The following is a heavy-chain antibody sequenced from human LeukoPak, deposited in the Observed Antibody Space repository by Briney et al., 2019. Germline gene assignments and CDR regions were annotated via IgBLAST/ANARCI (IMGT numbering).Heavy chain of an antibody. D-gene: IGHD1-26*01. V-gene: IGHV1-69*13. CDR1: GGTFSSYA. CDR2: IIPIFGTA. J-gene: IGHJ6*03. Sequence: ASVKVSCKASGGTFSSYAISWVRQAPPQGLEWMGGIIPIFGTANYAQKLQGRVTITADESTSTAYMELSSLRSEDTAVYYCARDTVSVLSPVRGEWEPKVLMGYYYYYMDVWGKGTTVTISS. CDR3: ARDTVSVLSPVRGEWEPKVLMGYYYYYMDV.